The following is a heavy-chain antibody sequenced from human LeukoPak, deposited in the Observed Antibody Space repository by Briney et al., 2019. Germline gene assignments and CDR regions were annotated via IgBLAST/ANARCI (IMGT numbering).Heavy chain of an antibody. Sequence: GGSLRLSCAASGFTFSSYAMSWVRQAPGEGLEWVSAISGSGGSTYYADSVKGRFTISRDNSKNTLYLQMNSVRAEDTAVYYCAKASYYYDSSGYYYLSYFDLWGRGTLVTVSS. CDR2: ISGSGGST. V-gene: IGHV3-23*01. D-gene: IGHD3-22*01. CDR3: AKASYYYDSSGYYYLSYFDL. CDR1: GFTFSSYA. J-gene: IGHJ2*01.